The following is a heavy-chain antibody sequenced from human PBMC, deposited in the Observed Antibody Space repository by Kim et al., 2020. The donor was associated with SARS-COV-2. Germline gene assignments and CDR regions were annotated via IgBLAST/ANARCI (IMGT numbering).Heavy chain of an antibody. CDR1: GGSISSGGYY. CDR3: ARDSYCSGGSCSSGGMDV. V-gene: IGHV4-31*03. Sequence: SETLSLTCTVSGGSISSGGYYWSWIRQHPGKGLEWIGYIYYSGSTYYNPSLKSRVTISVDTSKNQFSLKLSSVTAADTAVYYCARDSYCSGGSCSSGGMDVWGQGTTVTVSS. CDR2: IYYSGST. J-gene: IGHJ6*02. D-gene: IGHD2-15*01.